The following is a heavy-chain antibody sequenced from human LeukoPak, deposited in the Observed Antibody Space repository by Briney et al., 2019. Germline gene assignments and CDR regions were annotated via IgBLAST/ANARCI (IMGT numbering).Heavy chain of an antibody. Sequence: GGSLRLSCVASGFPFSSYWMTWVRQAPGKGLEWVANIKRDGTEEYYVDSVRGRFSISKDNAKNSLYLQMNSLRAEDTAVYYCARDPCHGALDYWGQGALVTVSS. D-gene: IGHD2-2*01. CDR1: GFPFSSYW. V-gene: IGHV3-7*03. CDR3: ARDPCHGALDY. J-gene: IGHJ4*02. CDR2: IKRDGTEE.